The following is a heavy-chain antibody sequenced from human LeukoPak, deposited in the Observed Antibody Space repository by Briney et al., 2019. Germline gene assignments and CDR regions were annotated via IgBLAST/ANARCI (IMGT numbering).Heavy chain of an antibody. V-gene: IGHV3-23*01. CDR1: GFTFSSYG. D-gene: IGHD3-16*01. CDR2: ISGRSGST. Sequence: GGSLRLSCAASGFTFSSYGMSWVRQAPGKGLEWVSAISGRSGSTYYADSVKGRFTISRDNSKNTLYLQMKSLRAGDTALYFCARDLSLLGLDDWGQGTLVTVSS. J-gene: IGHJ4*02. CDR3: ARDLSLLGLDD.